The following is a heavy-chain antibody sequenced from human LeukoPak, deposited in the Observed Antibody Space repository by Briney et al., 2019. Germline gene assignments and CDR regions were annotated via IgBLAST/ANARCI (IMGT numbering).Heavy chain of an antibody. CDR3: AKDLRYYPY. Sequence: GGSLRLSCAASGFTFSNYAMSWVRQAPGKGLEWVSTISGSGDSPYYADSVKGRFTISRDNSKNTLYLQMNSLRAEDTAVYYCAKDLRYYPYGGQGTLVTVSS. V-gene: IGHV3-23*01. CDR2: ISGSGDSP. CDR1: GFTFSNYA. D-gene: IGHD3-10*01. J-gene: IGHJ4*02.